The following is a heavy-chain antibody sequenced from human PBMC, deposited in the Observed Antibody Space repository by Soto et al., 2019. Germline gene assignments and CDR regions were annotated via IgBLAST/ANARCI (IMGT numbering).Heavy chain of an antibody. V-gene: IGHV3-48*04. J-gene: IGHJ5*02. CDR1: GFTFRSYA. CDR2: IRSRTSVT. CDR3: AKEDCSSTSCPSNWFDP. Sequence: SLRLSCAASGFTFRSYAMSWVRQAPGKGLEWISYIRSRTSVTYYADSVKGRFTISRDNAKNSLYLQMNSLRAEDTAVYYCAKEDCSSTSCPSNWFDPWGQGTLVTVSS. D-gene: IGHD2-2*01.